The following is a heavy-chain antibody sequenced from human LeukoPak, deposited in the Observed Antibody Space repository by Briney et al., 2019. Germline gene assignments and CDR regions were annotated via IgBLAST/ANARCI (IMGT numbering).Heavy chain of an antibody. J-gene: IGHJ4*02. CDR2: IYTSGST. D-gene: IGHD3-10*01. CDR1: DGSINTPNYY. CDR3: ARESFGVNDY. Sequence: SETLSLTCTVSDGSINTPNYYWSWIRQPAGKGLEWIGRIYTSGSTNYNPSLKSRVTMSVDTSKNQFSLKLSSVTAADTAVYYCARESFGVNDYWGQGTLVTVSS. V-gene: IGHV4-61*02.